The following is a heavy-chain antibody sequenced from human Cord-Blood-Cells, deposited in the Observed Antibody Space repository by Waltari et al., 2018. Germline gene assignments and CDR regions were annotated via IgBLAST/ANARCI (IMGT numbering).Heavy chain of an antibody. V-gene: IGHV4-4*07. J-gene: IGHJ3*02. CDR3: AREIELEKNAFDI. D-gene: IGHD1-1*01. Sequence: WSWIRQPAGKGLEWIGRIYTSGSTNYNPSLKSRVTMSVDTSKNQFSLKLSSVTAADTAVYYCAREIELEKNAFDIWGQGTMVTVSS. CDR2: IYTSGST.